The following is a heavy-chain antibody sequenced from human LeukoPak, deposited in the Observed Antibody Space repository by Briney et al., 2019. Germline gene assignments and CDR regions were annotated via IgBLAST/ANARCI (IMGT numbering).Heavy chain of an antibody. CDR1: GFTFSSYA. D-gene: IGHD5-24*01. J-gene: IGHJ4*02. Sequence: GGSLRLSCAASGFTFSSYAMHWVRQAPGKGLEWVAVISYDGSNKYYADSVKGRFTISRDNSKNTLYLQMNSLRAEDTAVYYCAREGYHGYNTHVLDYWGQGTLVTVSS. CDR3: AREGYHGYNTHVLDY. V-gene: IGHV3-30-3*01. CDR2: ISYDGSNK.